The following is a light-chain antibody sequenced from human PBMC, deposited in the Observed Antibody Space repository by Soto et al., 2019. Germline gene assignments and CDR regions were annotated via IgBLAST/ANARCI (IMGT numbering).Light chain of an antibody. CDR2: GAS. Sequence: EIVLTQSPGTLSLSPGERATVSCRASQSVSRSYLAWYQQKPGQAPRLLIYGASSRATGIPDRFSGSGSGTDFTFTISQLGAEDFAVYYCQQYDTSPITFGQGTRLEIK. V-gene: IGKV3-20*01. J-gene: IGKJ5*01. CDR3: QQYDTSPIT. CDR1: QSVSRSY.